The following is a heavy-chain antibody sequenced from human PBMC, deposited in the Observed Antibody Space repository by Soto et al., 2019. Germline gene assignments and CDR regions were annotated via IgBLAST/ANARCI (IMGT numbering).Heavy chain of an antibody. D-gene: IGHD3-22*01. J-gene: IGHJ6*02. Sequence: EVQLVESGGGLVQPGESLTISCAASGFNFSAFWMHWVRQVPGKAPVWVSRVHFDGSTTAYADSVRGRFTISRDNAKKTLYLHMESLRVEYTAVYYCTRDYYERGPGYYRDFGMDGWGQGTTVTVS. CDR1: GFNFSAFW. CDR3: TRDYYERGPGYYRDFGMDG. V-gene: IGHV3-74*01. CDR2: VHFDGSTT.